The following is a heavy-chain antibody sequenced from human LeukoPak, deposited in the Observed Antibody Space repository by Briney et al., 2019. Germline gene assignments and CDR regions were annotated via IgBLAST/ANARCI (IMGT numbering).Heavy chain of an antibody. Sequence: SETLSLTCTVSGGSISSRSYYWGWIRQPPGKGLAWIGRLYYSGSTYYNPSLKSRVTISVDTSKNQFFLKLSCVTAADTAVYYCARHKTTMGYYWGQGTLVTVSS. D-gene: IGHD1-14*01. J-gene: IGHJ4*02. CDR1: GGSISSRSYY. V-gene: IGHV4-39*01. CDR2: LYYSGST. CDR3: ARHKTTMGYY.